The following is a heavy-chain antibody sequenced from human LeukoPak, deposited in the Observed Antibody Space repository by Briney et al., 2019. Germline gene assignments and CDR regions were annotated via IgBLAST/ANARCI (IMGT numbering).Heavy chain of an antibody. CDR3: ATISAQTFDI. J-gene: IGHJ3*02. Sequence: GGSLRLSCVGSGFSFRSHWVNWVRQSPGKGLEWVANIKQDGSDKYYVDSERGRFTVSRDNAKNSAFVQMNSLRAEDTAIYYCATISAQTFDIWGQGTLVSVSS. CDR1: GFSFRSHW. V-gene: IGHV3-7*01. D-gene: IGHD5-24*01. CDR2: IKQDGSDK.